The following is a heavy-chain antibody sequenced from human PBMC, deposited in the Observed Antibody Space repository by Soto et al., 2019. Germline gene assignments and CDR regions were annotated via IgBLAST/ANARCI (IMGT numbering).Heavy chain of an antibody. Sequence: LSLTCAFYGGSFSGYYWSGIRQPPGKGLEGIGEINHIGSTNYNPSLEKRVTRSVDTSKNQFSLKLSSVTDAETAVYYCARDRRVGACFDYWGQGTLVTVSS. J-gene: IGHJ4*02. CDR3: ARDRRVGACFDY. CDR2: INHIGST. D-gene: IGHD1-26*01. V-gene: IGHV4-34*01. CDR1: GGSFSGYY.